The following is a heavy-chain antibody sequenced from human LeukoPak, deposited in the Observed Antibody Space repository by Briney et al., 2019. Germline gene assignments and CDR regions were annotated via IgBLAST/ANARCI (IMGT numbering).Heavy chain of an antibody. CDR1: GYTFTGYY. CDR2: INPNSGGT. D-gene: IGHD3-22*01. V-gene: IGHV1-2*02. CDR3: ARDPHYYDSSGYQDYYYYYMDV. J-gene: IGHJ6*03. Sequence: ASVKVSCKASGYTFTGYYMHWVRQAPGQGLEWMGWINPNSGGTNYAQKFQGRVTMTRDTSISTAYMELSRLRSDDTAVYYCARDPHYYDSSGYQDYYYYYMDVWGKGTTVTVSS.